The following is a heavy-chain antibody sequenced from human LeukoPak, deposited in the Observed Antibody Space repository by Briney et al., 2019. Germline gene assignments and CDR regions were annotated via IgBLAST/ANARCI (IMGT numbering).Heavy chain of an antibody. J-gene: IGHJ6*02. D-gene: IGHD3-22*01. Sequence: GGSLRLSCAASGFTFSSYSMNWVRQAPGKGLEWVSYISSSSSTIYYADSVKGRFTISRDNAKNSLYLQMNSLRDEDTAVYYCARDTPTYYYDSSGYYAYYYGMDVWGQGTTVTVSS. V-gene: IGHV3-48*02. CDR2: ISSSSSTI. CDR3: ARDTPTYYYDSSGYYAYYYGMDV. CDR1: GFTFSSYS.